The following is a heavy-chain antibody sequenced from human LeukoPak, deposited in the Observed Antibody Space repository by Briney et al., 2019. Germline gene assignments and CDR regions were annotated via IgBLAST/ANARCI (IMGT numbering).Heavy chain of an antibody. CDR2: IYHSGST. Sequence: PSETLSLTCAVSGGSISSGGYSWSWIRQPPEKGLEWIGYIYHSGSTYYSPSLKSRVTISVDRSKSQFSLKLSSVTAADTAVYYCARGVDTAMVAYFDYWGQGTLVTVSS. D-gene: IGHD5-18*01. V-gene: IGHV4-30-2*01. CDR1: GGSISSGGYS. J-gene: IGHJ4*02. CDR3: ARGVDTAMVAYFDY.